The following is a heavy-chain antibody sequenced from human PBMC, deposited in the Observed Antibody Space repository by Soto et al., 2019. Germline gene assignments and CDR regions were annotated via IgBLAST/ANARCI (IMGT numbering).Heavy chain of an antibody. J-gene: IGHJ4*02. D-gene: IGHD2-21*02. CDR3: ARRIEVVTAYFDY. V-gene: IGHV3-30-3*01. CDR2: ISYDGSNN. CDR1: GFTFSSYA. Sequence: GGSLRLSCAASGFTFSSYAMHWVRQAPGKGLEWVAVISYDGSNNYYAASVKGQVTISADKSISTAYLQWSSLKASDTAMYYCARRIEVVTAYFDYWGQGTLVTVSS.